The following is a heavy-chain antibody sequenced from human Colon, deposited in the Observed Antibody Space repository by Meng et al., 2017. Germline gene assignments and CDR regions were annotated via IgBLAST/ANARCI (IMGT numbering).Heavy chain of an antibody. CDR3: ATHLRSPGYGSAS. CDR1: GGSISSSSSY. D-gene: IGHD2-15*01. Sequence: QLQLQESGPGLVKPAETLSLTCTVSGGSISSSSSYWGWFRQPPGLGLEWIGSTYHSEGSSYNPSLKSRVTISLDTSKNHFSLRLSSVTAADTAVYFRATHLRSPGYGSASWGQGTLVTVSS. CDR2: TYHSEGS. V-gene: IGHV4-39*01. J-gene: IGHJ5*02.